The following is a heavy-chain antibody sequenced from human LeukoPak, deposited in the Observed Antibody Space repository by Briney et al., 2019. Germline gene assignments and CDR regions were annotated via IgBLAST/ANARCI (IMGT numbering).Heavy chain of an antibody. D-gene: IGHD6-6*01. J-gene: IGHJ4*02. CDR1: GGSISSYY. CDR2: IYYSGST. CDR3: ARRTSLYSSSYRYDY. Sequence: SETLSLTCTVSGGSISSYYWSWIRQPAGKGLEWIGSIYYSGSTYYNPSLKSRVTISVDTSKNQFSLKLSSVTAADTAVYYCARRTSLYSSSYRYDYWGQGTLVTVSS. V-gene: IGHV4-59*05.